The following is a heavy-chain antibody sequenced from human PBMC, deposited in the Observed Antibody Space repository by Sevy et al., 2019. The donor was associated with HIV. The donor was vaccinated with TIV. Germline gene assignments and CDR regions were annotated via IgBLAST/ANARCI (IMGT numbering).Heavy chain of an antibody. Sequence: SETLSLTCTIFGGSISAYYWSWFRQPPGRGLEYIGYIYYSGSTNYNPSLKSRVTISVDTSKNKFSLRLTSVTTADTATYYCARAPPVRSGDDSLNWFDPWGQGALVTVSS. V-gene: IGHV4-59*01. CDR2: IYYSGST. CDR3: ARAPPVRSGDDSLNWFDP. J-gene: IGHJ5*02. CDR1: GGSISAYY. D-gene: IGHD6-25*01.